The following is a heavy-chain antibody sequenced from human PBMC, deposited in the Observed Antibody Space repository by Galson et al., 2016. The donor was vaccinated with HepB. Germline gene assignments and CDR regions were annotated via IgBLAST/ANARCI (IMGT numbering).Heavy chain of an antibody. Sequence: SLRLSCAASGFTLRSYAMHWVRQAPGKGLEWVSSISSSSSYIYYADSVKGRFTISRDNAKNSLYLQMNSLRAEDTAVYYCARGDIMGAILDYWGQGTLVTVSS. J-gene: IGHJ4*02. CDR1: GFTLRSYA. CDR2: ISSSSSYI. D-gene: IGHD1-26*01. V-gene: IGHV3-21*01. CDR3: ARGDIMGAILDY.